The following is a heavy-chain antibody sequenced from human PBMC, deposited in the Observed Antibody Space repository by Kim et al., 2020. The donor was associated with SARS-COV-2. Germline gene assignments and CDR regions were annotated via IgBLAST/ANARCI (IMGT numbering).Heavy chain of an antibody. Sequence: SGNTKTNPALKRRVNLSVDTSKNQFSLRLSSVTAADTAVYYCARGYYFDFWGQGTLVTVSS. J-gene: IGHJ4*01. V-gene: IGHV4-59*09. CDR2: SGNT. CDR3: ARGYYFDF.